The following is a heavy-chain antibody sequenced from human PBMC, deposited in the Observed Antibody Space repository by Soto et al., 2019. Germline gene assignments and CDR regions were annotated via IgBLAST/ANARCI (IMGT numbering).Heavy chain of an antibody. Sequence: QVQLVESGGGVVQPGRSLRLSCAASGFTFSSYGMHWVRQAPGKGLEWVAVISYDGSNKYYADSVKGRFTISRDNSKNTLYLQMNSLRAEDTAVYYCAKDEWRMVRGVCWFDPWGQGTLVTVSS. CDR3: AKDEWRMVRGVCWFDP. CDR1: GFTFSSYG. V-gene: IGHV3-30*18. J-gene: IGHJ5*02. D-gene: IGHD3-10*01. CDR2: ISYDGSNK.